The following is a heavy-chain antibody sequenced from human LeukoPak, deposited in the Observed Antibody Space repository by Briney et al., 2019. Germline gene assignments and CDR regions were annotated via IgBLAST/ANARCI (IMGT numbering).Heavy chain of an antibody. D-gene: IGHD4-17*01. CDR3: ARDESYGDYNNWFDP. CDR2: ISAYNGNT. J-gene: IGHJ5*02. Sequence: ASVKVSCKASGYTFTSYGISWVRQAPRQGLEWMGWISAYNGNTNYAQKLQGRVTMTTDTSTSTAYMELRSLRSDDTAVYYCARDESYGDYNNWFDPWGQGTLVTVSS. CDR1: GYTFTSYG. V-gene: IGHV1-18*01.